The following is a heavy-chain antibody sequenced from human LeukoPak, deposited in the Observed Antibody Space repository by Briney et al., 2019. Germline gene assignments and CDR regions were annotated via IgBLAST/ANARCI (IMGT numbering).Heavy chain of an antibody. J-gene: IGHJ4*02. Sequence: PGGSLRLSCAASGFTFSSYSMNWVRQAPGKGLGWVSYISSSSSTIYYADSVKGRFTISRDNAKNSLYLQMNSLRAEDTAVYYCARGRGVEIWFGELSYWGQGTPVTVSS. CDR3: ARGRGVEIWFGELSY. D-gene: IGHD3-10*01. CDR2: ISSSSSTI. V-gene: IGHV3-48*01. CDR1: GFTFSSYS.